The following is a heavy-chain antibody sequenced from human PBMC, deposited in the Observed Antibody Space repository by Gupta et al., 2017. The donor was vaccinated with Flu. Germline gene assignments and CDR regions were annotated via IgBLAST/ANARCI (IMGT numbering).Heavy chain of an antibody. CDR2: INHRGST. V-gene: IGHV4-34*01. D-gene: IGHD3-10*01. CDR1: GGSFSGYY. Sequence: QVQLQQWGAGLLKPSETLSLTCSVYGGSFSGYYWTWIRQPPGKGLEWIGEINHRGSTNYNPSLKSRVTISVDTAKNQFSLILSSVTAADTAMYYCARGILVRGVLGRDVYYGMDFWGQGTTVTVSS. CDR3: ARGILVRGVLGRDVYYGMDF. J-gene: IGHJ6*02.